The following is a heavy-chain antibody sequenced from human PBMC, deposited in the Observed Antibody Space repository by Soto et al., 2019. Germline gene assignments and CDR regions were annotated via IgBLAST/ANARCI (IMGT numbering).Heavy chain of an antibody. D-gene: IGHD3-9*01. CDR3: AKVTNAYEITF. Sequence: QVQLVESGVGVVQPGGSLRLSCAASGFIFSGYAMHWVRQAPGKGLEWVAVISYDGNTQYYADSVKGRFTVSRDNSNNILYVEMNTSRDEDTAMYSCAKVTNAYEITFWGQGTLVTVSP. J-gene: IGHJ4*02. CDR1: GFIFSGYA. V-gene: IGHV3-30-3*01. CDR2: ISYDGNTQ.